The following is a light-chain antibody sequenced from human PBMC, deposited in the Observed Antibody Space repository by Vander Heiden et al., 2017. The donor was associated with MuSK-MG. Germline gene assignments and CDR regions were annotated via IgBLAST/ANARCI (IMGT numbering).Light chain of an antibody. CDR1: QSIRF. V-gene: IGKV1-39*01. J-gene: IGKJ2*01. CDR3: QQSHLTPFT. Sequence: DIQMTQSPSSLSASVGDRVTITCRASQSIRFLNWYQQKAGKAPNLLIYDGSTLQSGVPSRFSGSGSGTDFTLTISRLQPEDFATYFCQQSHLTPFTFGQGTKMEIK. CDR2: DGS.